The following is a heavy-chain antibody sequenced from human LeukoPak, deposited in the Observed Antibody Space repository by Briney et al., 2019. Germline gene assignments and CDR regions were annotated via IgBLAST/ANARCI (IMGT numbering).Heavy chain of an antibody. Sequence: PGGSLRLSCAASGFTFSSYGMHWVRQAPGKGLEWVAVISYDGSNKYYADSVKGRFTISRDNSKNTLYLQMNSLRAEDTAVYYCAKGRLYDYDSSGYGMENWFDPWGQGTLVTVSS. CDR3: AKGRLYDYDSSGYGMENWFDP. J-gene: IGHJ5*02. D-gene: IGHD3-22*01. CDR1: GFTFSSYG. CDR2: ISYDGSNK. V-gene: IGHV3-30*18.